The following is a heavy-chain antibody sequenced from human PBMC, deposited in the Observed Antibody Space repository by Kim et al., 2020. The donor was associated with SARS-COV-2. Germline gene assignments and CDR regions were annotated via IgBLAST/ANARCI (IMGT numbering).Heavy chain of an antibody. Sequence: GGSLRLSCAASGFTFSSYAMSWVRQAPGKGLEWVSAISGSGGSTYYADSVKGRFTISRDNSKNTLYLQMNSLRAEDTAVYYCAKGMNSNLRFLEWLAPGGYYGMDVWGQGTTVTVSS. CDR1: GFTFSSYA. CDR3: AKGMNSNLRFLEWLAPGGYYGMDV. V-gene: IGHV3-23*01. J-gene: IGHJ6*02. D-gene: IGHD3-3*01. CDR2: ISGSGGST.